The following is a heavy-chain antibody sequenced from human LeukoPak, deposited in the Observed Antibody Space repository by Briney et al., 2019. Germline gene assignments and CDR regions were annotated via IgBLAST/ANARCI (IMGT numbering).Heavy chain of an antibody. CDR2: ISGSGGST. V-gene: IGHV3-23*01. D-gene: IGHD3-22*01. CDR3: ARVRRDDYYDSSGYDAFDI. J-gene: IGHJ3*02. Sequence: GGSLRLSCAASGFTFSSYAMSWVRQAPGKGLEWVSAISGSGGSTYYADSVKGRFTISRDNSKNTLYLQMNSLRAEDTAVYYCARVRRDDYYDSSGYDAFDIWGQGTMVTVSS. CDR1: GFTFSSYA.